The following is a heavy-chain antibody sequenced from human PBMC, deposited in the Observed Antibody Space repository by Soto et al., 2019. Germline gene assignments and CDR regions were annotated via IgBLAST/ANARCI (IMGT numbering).Heavy chain of an antibody. CDR2: ISWNSGSI. Sequence: EVQLVESGGGLVQPGRSLRLSCAASGFTFDDYAMHWVRQAPGKGLEWVSGISWNSGSIGYADSVKGRFTISRDNAKNXXYLQMNSLRAEDTALYYCAKDTGGSSRYYYYGMDVWGQGTTVTVSS. D-gene: IGHD6-6*01. J-gene: IGHJ6*02. CDR1: GFTFDDYA. V-gene: IGHV3-9*01. CDR3: AKDTGGSSRYYYYGMDV.